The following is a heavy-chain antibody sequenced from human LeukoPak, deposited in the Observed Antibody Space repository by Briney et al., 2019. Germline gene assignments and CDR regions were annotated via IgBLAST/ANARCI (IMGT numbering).Heavy chain of an antibody. CDR2: IYYSGST. J-gene: IGHJ4*02. D-gene: IGHD4-17*01. V-gene: IGHV4-39*01. CDR3: ARLDYGGHYFDY. CDR1: GGSISSSSYY. Sequence: KPSETLSLTCTVSGGSISSSSYYWGWIRQPPGKGLEWIGSIYYSGSTYYNPSLTSQVTISVDTSKNQFSLKVSSVTAADTAVYYCARLDYGGHYFDYWGQGTLVTVSS.